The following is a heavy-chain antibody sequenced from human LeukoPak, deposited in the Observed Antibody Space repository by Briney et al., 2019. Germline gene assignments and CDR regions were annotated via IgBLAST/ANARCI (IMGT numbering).Heavy chain of an antibody. CDR2: IYYSGST. D-gene: IGHD4-23*01. CDR1: GGSISSSSYY. J-gene: IGHJ4*02. V-gene: IGHV4-61*05. Sequence: SETLSLTCTVSGGSISSSSYYWGWIRQPPGKGLEWIVYIYYSGSTNYNPSLKSRVTISVGTSKNQFSLKLSSVTAADTAVYYCARGALVTPAYFDYWGQGTLVTVSS. CDR3: ARGALVTPAYFDY.